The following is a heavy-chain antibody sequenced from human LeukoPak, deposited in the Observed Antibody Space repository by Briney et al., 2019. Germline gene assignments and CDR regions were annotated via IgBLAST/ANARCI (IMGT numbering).Heavy chain of an antibody. D-gene: IGHD6-13*01. J-gene: IGHJ4*02. CDR3: ARIMTQQMVFDY. V-gene: IGHV3-23*01. CDR1: GFTFSSYW. Sequence: PGGSLRLSCAASGFTFSSYWMSWVRQAPGKGLEWVSAISGSGGSTYYADSVKGRFTISRDNSKNTLYLQMNSLRAEDTAVYYCARIMTQQMVFDYWGQGTLVTVSS. CDR2: ISGSGGST.